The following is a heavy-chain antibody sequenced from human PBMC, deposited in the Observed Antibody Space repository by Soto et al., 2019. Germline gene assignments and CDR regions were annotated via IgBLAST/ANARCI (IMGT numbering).Heavy chain of an antibody. CDR1: GFTFSSYA. Sequence: GGSLRLSCAASGFTFSSYAMSWVRQAPGKGLEWVSAISGSGGSTYYADSMKGRFTISRDNSKNTLYLQMNSLRAEDTAVYYCAKGVAATPRSGAFDIWGQGTMVTVSS. D-gene: IGHD2-15*01. CDR3: AKGVAATPRSGAFDI. CDR2: ISGSGGST. J-gene: IGHJ3*02. V-gene: IGHV3-23*01.